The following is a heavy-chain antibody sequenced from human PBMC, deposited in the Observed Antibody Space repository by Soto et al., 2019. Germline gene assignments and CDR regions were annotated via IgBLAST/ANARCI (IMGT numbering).Heavy chain of an antibody. D-gene: IGHD4-17*01. V-gene: IGHV1-2*02. J-gene: IGHJ2*01. CDR1: GYTFTVYY. CDR3: ARDQDYGDYSTYWYFDL. CDR2: INPNSGGT. Sequence: GASVKVSCKASGYTFTVYYMRWVLQSPVQGLEWMGWINPNSGGTNYAQKFQGRVTMTRDTSISTAYMELSRLRSDDTAVYYCARDQDYGDYSTYWYFDLWGRGTLVTVSS.